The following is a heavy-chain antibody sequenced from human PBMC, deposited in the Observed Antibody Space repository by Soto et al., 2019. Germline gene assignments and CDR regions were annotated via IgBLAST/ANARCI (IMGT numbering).Heavy chain of an antibody. Sequence: QVQLVQSGAEVKKPGSSVKVSCKASGGTFSNYTFSWVRQAPGQGPEWMGRIIPILGIANYAQKFQGRLTITADKSTSTAYMELSSLGSEDTGVYYCATDGEMAIMGVEVWFDPWGQGTLVTVSS. CDR2: IIPILGIA. V-gene: IGHV1-69*08. J-gene: IGHJ5*02. CDR1: GGTFSNYT. CDR3: ATDGEMAIMGVEVWFDP. D-gene: IGHD2-21*01.